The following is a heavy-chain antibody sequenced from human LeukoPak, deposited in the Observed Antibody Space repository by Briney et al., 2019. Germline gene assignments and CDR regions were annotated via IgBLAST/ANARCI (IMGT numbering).Heavy chain of an antibody. D-gene: IGHD2-15*01. J-gene: IGHJ5*02. CDR3: ARVKSGCSDGSCYWFDP. CDR1: AGSMTDYY. Sequence: PSETLSLTCTVSAGSMTDYYWSWIRQHPGKGLEWIGYIYYSGSTYYNPSLKSRVTISVDTSENQFSLKLIPVTAADTAVYYCARVKSGCSDGSCYWFDPWGQGTLVTVSS. CDR2: IYYSGST. V-gene: IGHV4-31*03.